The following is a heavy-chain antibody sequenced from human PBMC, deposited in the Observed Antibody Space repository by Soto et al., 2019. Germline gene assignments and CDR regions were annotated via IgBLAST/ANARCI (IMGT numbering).Heavy chain of an antibody. D-gene: IGHD6-13*01. CDR1: GFTFSSYW. CDR3: ARDHGSSWTHWYFDH. CDR2: IKQDGSEK. J-gene: IGHJ2*01. Sequence: EVQLVESGGGLVQPGGSLRLSCAASGFTFSSYWMSWVRQAPGKGLEWVANIKQDGSEKYYVDSVKGRFTISIDNAKNSRYLQMNSLRAEDTAVYYCARDHGSSWTHWYFDHWGRGTLVTFSS. V-gene: IGHV3-7*01.